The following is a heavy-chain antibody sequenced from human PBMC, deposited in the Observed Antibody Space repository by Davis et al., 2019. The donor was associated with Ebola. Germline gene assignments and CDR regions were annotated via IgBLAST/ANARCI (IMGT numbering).Heavy chain of an antibody. D-gene: IGHD6-6*01. J-gene: IGHJ6*02. CDR3: ASGDGRGSSYDMDV. V-gene: IGHV3-23*01. CDR2: ISGNTDNT. Sequence: PGGSLRLSCAASGFSLTNFAMSWVRQAPGKGLEWLSSISGNTDNTYYADSVLGRFTISRDNAKNSLFLQMNSLRAEDTAFYYCASGDGRGSSYDMDVWGQGTTVTVSS. CDR1: GFSLTNFA.